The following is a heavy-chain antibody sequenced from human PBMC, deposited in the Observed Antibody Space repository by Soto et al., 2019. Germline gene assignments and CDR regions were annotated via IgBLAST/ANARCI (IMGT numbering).Heavy chain of an antibody. CDR3: ARLVVVPAARYYYYYGMDV. CDR2: IYPGDSDT. V-gene: IGHV5-51*01. CDR1: GYSFTSYW. Sequence: LKISCKGSGYSFTSYWIGWVRQMPGKGLEWMGIIYPGDSDTRYSPSFQGQVTISADKSISTAYLQWSSLKASDTAMYYCARLVVVPAARYYYYYGMDVWGQGTTVTVSS. D-gene: IGHD2-2*01. J-gene: IGHJ6*02.